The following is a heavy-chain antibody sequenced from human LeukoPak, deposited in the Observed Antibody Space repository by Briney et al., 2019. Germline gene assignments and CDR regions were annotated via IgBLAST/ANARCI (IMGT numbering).Heavy chain of an antibody. Sequence: EASVKVSCKASGGTFSSYAISWVRQAPGQGLEWMGRIIPILGIANYAQKFQGRVTITADKSTSTAYMELSSLRSEDTAVYYCAAVVGGGFFDWLSNAFDIWGQGTMVTVSS. CDR1: GGTFSSYA. CDR3: AAVVGGGFFDWLSNAFDI. J-gene: IGHJ3*02. D-gene: IGHD3-9*01. CDR2: IIPILGIA. V-gene: IGHV1-69*04.